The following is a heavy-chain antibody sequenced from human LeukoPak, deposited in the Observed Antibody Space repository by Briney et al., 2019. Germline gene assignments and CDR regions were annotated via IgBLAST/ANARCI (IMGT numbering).Heavy chain of an antibody. Sequence: PGGSLRLSCAASGFTFSSYAMSWVRQAPGKGLEWVSAISGSGGSTYYADSVKGRFTISRDNSKNTLYLQMNSLRAEDTAVYYCAKDQNYGSGSYLGDRHNYWGQGTLVTVSS. J-gene: IGHJ4*02. CDR3: AKDQNYGSGSYLGDRHNY. D-gene: IGHD3-10*01. V-gene: IGHV3-23*01. CDR2: ISGSGGST. CDR1: GFTFSSYA.